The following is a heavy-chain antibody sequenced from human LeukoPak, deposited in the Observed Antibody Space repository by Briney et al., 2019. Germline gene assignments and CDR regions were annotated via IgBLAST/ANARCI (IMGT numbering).Heavy chain of an antibody. D-gene: IGHD3-16*02. CDR2: ISYDGSNK. V-gene: IGHV3-30*18. Sequence: GGSLRLSCAASGFTFSSYGMHWVRQAPGQGLEWVAVISYDGSNKYYADSVKGRFTIPRDNSKNTLYLQMNSLRAEDTAVYYCAKGDYDYVWGSYRITPSVVYYFDYWGQGTLVTVSS. CDR1: GFTFSSYG. J-gene: IGHJ4*02. CDR3: AKGDYDYVWGSYRITPSVVYYFDY.